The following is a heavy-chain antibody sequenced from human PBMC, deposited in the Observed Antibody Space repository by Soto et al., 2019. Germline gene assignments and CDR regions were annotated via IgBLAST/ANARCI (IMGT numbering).Heavy chain of an antibody. Sequence: SETLSLTCAVSGGSISSGGYSWSWIRQPPGKGLEWIGYIYHSGSTYYNPSLKSRVTISVDRSKNQFSLKLSSVTAADTAVYYCAGANYYASSSWFDPWGQGTLVTVSS. D-gene: IGHD2-2*01. V-gene: IGHV4-30-2*01. CDR2: IYHSGST. CDR1: GGSISSGGYS. CDR3: AGANYYASSSWFDP. J-gene: IGHJ5*02.